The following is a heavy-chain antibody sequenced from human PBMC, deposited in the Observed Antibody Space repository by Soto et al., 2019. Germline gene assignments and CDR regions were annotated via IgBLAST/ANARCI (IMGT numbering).Heavy chain of an antibody. CDR2: IIPILGIA. J-gene: IGHJ4*02. V-gene: IGHV1-69*04. Sequence: ASVKVSCKASGGTFSSYTISWVRQAPGQGLEWMGRIIPILGIANYAQKFQGRVTITADKSTSTAYMELSSLRSEDTAVYYCARDRGYGSGIFSDYWGQGILVTVSS. CDR3: ARDRGYGSGIFSDY. CDR1: GGTFSSYT. D-gene: IGHD3-10*01.